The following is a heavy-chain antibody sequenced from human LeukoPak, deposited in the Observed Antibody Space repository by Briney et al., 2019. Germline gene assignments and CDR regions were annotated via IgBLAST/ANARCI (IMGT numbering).Heavy chain of an antibody. CDR2: INHSGST. V-gene: IGHV4-34*01. J-gene: IGHJ5*02. D-gene: IGHD2-2*01. CDR1: GGSFSGYY. CDR3: ARGRGEIVVVPAGTETNWFDP. Sequence: SETLSLTCAVYGGSFSGYYWSWIRQPPGKGLEWIGEINHSGSTNYNPSLKSRVTISVDTSKNQSSLKLSSVTAADTAVYYCARGRGEIVVVPAGTETNWFDPWGQGTLVTVSS.